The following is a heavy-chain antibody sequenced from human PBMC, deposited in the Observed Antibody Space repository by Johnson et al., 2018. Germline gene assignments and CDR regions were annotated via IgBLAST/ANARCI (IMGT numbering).Heavy chain of an antibody. CDR3: ATGFWFLGGVDV. V-gene: IGHV3-74*01. D-gene: IGHD3-3*01. CDR2: INRDGSST. CDR1: GFTFSSYW. Sequence: VQLQESGGGLVQPGGSLRLSCAASGFTFSSYWMHWVRQATGKGLLWVSRINRDGSSTRYAASVRGRFTIPSDHAKNTLYLQMNSLRDEDTAVSYCATGFWFLGGVDVWSQGTPVTVSS. J-gene: IGHJ6*02.